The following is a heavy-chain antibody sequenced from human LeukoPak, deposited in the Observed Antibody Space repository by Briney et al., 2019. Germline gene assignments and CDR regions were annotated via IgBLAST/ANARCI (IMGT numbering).Heavy chain of an antibody. V-gene: IGHV3-30-3*01. J-gene: IGHJ5*02. D-gene: IGHD2-15*01. CDR1: AFTFSTYA. Sequence: GWSLRLSCAGSAFTFSTYAMHSVRQAPGKGLEGEALFSYDGSTQRYAHSVKGRFPISRDNAKNSLYVQMNSLRAEGTAVYYCARDLVDSGWFDPWGRGTLVAVSS. CDR2: FSYDGSTQ. CDR3: ARDLVDSGWFDP.